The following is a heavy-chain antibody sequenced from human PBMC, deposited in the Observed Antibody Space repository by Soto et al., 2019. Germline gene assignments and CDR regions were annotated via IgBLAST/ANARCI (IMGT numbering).Heavy chain of an antibody. CDR1: GYTLTELS. Sequence: GASVKVSCKVSGYTLTELSMHWVRQAPGKGLEWMGGFDPEDGETIYAQKFQGSVTMTEDTSTDTAYVELSSLRSEDTAVYYWATPSQQWELRWAPFDYWGQGTLVTVSS. J-gene: IGHJ4*02. CDR3: ATPSQQWELRWAPFDY. D-gene: IGHD1-26*01. CDR2: FDPEDGET. V-gene: IGHV1-24*01.